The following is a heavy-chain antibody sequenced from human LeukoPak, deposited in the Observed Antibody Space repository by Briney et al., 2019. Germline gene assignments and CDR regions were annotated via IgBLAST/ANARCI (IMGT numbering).Heavy chain of an antibody. V-gene: IGHV3-21*01. CDR2: ISSSSSYI. J-gene: IGHJ6*03. Sequence: PGGSLRLSRAASGFTFSSYSMNWVRQAPGKGLEWVSSISSSSSYIYYADSVKGRFTISRDNAKNSLYLQMNSLRAEDTAVYYCARDASDIYYYYYMDVWGKGTTVTVSS. CDR3: ARDASDIYYYYYMDV. CDR1: GFTFSSYS.